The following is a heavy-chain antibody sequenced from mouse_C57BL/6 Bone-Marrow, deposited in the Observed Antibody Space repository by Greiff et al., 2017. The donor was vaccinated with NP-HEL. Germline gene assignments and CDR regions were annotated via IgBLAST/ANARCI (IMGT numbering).Heavy chain of an antibody. CDR2: INYDGSST. Sequence: EVNLVESEGGLVQPGSSMKLSCTASGFTFSDYYMAWVRQVPEKGLEWVANINYDGSSTYYLDSLKSRFIISRDNAKNILYLQMSSLKSEDTATYYCARGGGLRRGYFDVWGTGTTVTVSS. CDR3: ARGGGLRRGYFDV. CDR1: GFTFSDYY. D-gene: IGHD2-4*01. V-gene: IGHV5-16*01. J-gene: IGHJ1*03.